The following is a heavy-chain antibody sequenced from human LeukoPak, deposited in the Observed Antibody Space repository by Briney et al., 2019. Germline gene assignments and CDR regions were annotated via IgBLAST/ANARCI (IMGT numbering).Heavy chain of an antibody. V-gene: IGHV1-8*03. D-gene: IGHD3-10*01. Sequence: GASVKVFCKASGYSFTNYDINRVRQATGQGLEWMGWMNPKSGVTGYSQKFQGRVFITRDTSINTAYMELSSLGSDDTAVYYCARDGRGSRSSWFDPWGQGTLVIVSS. CDR2: MNPKSGVT. CDR1: GYSFTNYD. J-gene: IGHJ5*02. CDR3: ARDGRGSRSSWFDP.